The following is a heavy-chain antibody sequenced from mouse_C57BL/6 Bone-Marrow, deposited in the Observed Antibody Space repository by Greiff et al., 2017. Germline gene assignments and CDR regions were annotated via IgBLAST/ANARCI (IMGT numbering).Heavy chain of an antibody. D-gene: IGHD1-1*01. CDR3: TTFGYYYGLWYFDV. J-gene: IGHJ1*03. CDR2: IDPENGDT. V-gene: IGHV14-4*01. CDR1: GFNIQDDY. Sequence: EVQLQQSGAELVRPGASVKLSCTASGFNIQDDYMHWVKQRPEQGLEWIGWIDPENGDTEYASKFQGKATITADTSSNTAYLQLSSLTSEDTAVYYCTTFGYYYGLWYFDVWGTGTTVTVSS.